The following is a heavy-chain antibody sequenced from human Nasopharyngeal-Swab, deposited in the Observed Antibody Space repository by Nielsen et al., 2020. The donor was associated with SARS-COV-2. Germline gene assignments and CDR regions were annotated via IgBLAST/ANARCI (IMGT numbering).Heavy chain of an antibody. Sequence: WIRQPPGKGLEWIGSIYYSGSTYYNPSLKSRVTISVDTSKNQFSLKLSSVTAADTAVYYCARPKQKYYDILTGYPPGAFDIWGPRDNGHRLL. V-gene: IGHV4-39*01. D-gene: IGHD3-9*01. CDR2: IYYSGST. J-gene: IGHJ3*02. CDR3: ARPKQKYYDILTGYPPGAFDI.